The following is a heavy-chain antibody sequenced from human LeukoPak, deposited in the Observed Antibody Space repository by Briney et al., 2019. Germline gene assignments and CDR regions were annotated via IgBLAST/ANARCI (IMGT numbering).Heavy chain of an antibody. J-gene: IGHJ4*02. Sequence: GGSLTLSCVASSFSFSDFWMSWVRQRPGKGLEWVATIKRFGSEKTYLDSVRGRFTISRDDSKSSLSLQMNNLGADDSGLYYCARSSSQGFDYFDYWGQGALVTVSS. CDR2: IKRFGSEK. V-gene: IGHV3-7*01. D-gene: IGHD3-10*01. CDR3: ARSSSQGFDYFDY. CDR1: SFSFSDFW.